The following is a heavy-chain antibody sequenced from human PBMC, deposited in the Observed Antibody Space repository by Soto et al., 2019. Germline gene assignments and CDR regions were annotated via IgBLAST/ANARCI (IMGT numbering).Heavy chain of an antibody. J-gene: IGHJ4*02. CDR2: ISWNSGSI. CDR3: AKALYYDILTGYPQD. D-gene: IGHD3-9*01. Sequence: PGGSLRLSCAASGFTFDDYAMHWVRQAPGKGLEWVSGISWNSGSIGYADSVKGRFTISRDNAKNSLYLQMNSLRAEDTALYYCAKALYYDILTGYPQDWGQGTLVTV. V-gene: IGHV3-9*01. CDR1: GFTFDDYA.